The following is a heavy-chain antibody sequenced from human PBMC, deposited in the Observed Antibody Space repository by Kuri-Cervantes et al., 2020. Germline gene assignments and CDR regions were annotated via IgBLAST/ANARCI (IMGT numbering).Heavy chain of an antibody. CDR2: ISTGSGTI. D-gene: IGHD6-19*01. CDR3: ARGHSSGWYAGSNYGLDV. V-gene: IGHV3-48*02. J-gene: IGHJ6*02. CDR1: GFTFTSYG. Sequence: LSLTCAASGFTFTSYGMNWVRQTPGKGLEWLSYISTGSGTIYYADSVRGRFTISRDDAKNSLNLRMNSLRDEDTAVYYCARGHSSGWYAGSNYGLDVWGQGTTVTVSS.